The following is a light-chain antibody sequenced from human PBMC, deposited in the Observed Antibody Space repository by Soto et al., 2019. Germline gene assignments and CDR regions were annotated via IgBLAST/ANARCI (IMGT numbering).Light chain of an antibody. Sequence: QSALTQPPSASGSPGQSVTISCTGTSSDVGGYNYVSWYQQHSDKAPKLMIYEVTKRPSGVPDRFSGSKSGNTASLTVSGLQAEDEAEYYCSSYVGSNNLAFGGGTKVTVL. CDR2: EVT. CDR1: SSDVGGYNY. CDR3: SSYVGSNNLA. V-gene: IGLV2-8*01. J-gene: IGLJ2*01.